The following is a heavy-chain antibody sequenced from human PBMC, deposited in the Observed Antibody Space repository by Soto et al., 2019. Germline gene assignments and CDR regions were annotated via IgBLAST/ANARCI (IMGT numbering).Heavy chain of an antibody. J-gene: IGHJ4*02. V-gene: IGHV3-15*01. D-gene: IGHD3-10*01. Sequence: PGGSLRLSCAASGFPFSSAWMSLVRQSPGKGLEWVGRIKSKTDGGTTDYAAPVKGRFTISRDDSKNTLYLKMNSLKTEETAVYYCTTADFVLYGSVRYHREYWGQGKLVTVSS. CDR2: IKSKTDGGTT. CDR3: TTADFVLYGSVRYHREY. CDR1: GFPFSSAW.